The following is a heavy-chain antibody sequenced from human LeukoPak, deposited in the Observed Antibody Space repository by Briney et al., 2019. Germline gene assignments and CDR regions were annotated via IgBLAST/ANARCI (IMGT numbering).Heavy chain of an antibody. J-gene: IGHJ2*01. CDR3: ARGRGGVVKSRYFDL. V-gene: IGHV4-34*01. Sequence: PSETPSLTCAVYGGSFSGYYWSWIRQPPGKGLEWIGEINHSGSTNYNPSLKSRVTISVDTSKNQFSLKLSSVTAADTAVYYCARGRGGVVKSRYFDLWGRGTLVTVSS. CDR1: GGSFSGYY. CDR2: INHSGST. D-gene: IGHD3-3*01.